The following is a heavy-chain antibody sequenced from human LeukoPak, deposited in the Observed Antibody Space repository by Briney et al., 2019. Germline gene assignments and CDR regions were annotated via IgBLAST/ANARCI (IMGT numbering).Heavy chain of an antibody. CDR1: GFTFSSYG. Sequence: GGSLRLSCAASGFTFSSYGMHWVRQAPGKGLEWVAVIWYDGSNKYYADSVKGRFTISRDNSKNTLYLKMNSLRAEDTAVYYCARDGEIDSSGWYDYFDYWGQGTLVTVSS. D-gene: IGHD6-19*01. V-gene: IGHV3-33*01. CDR2: IWYDGSNK. CDR3: ARDGEIDSSGWYDYFDY. J-gene: IGHJ4*02.